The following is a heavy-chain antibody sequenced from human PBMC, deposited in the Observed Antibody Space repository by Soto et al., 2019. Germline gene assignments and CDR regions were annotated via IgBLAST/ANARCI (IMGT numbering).Heavy chain of an antibody. V-gene: IGHV3-48*02. J-gene: IGHJ4*02. CDR2: ISSSSSTI. Sequence: GGSLRLSCAASGFTFSIYSMNWVRHAPGKGLEWVSYISSSSSTIYYADSVKGRFTISRDNAKNSLYLQMNSLRDEDTAVYYCASTGHYYDSSGYGFWGQGTLVTVSS. CDR3: ASTGHYYDSSGYGF. CDR1: GFTFSIYS. D-gene: IGHD3-22*01.